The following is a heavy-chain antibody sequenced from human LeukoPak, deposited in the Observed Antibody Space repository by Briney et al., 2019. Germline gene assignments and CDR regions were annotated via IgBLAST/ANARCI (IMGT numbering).Heavy chain of an antibody. D-gene: IGHD3-22*01. CDR3: AKDGLQDYYDSSGYYYPDY. Sequence: PSETLSLTCAVSGGSVSSRTYYWSWVRQAPGKGLEWVSAISGSGGSTYYADSVKGRFTISRDNSKNTLYLQMNSLRAEDTAVYYCAKDGLQDYYDSSGYYYPDYWGQGTLVTVSS. V-gene: IGHV3-23*01. CDR2: ISGSGGST. CDR1: GGSVSSRTYY. J-gene: IGHJ4*02.